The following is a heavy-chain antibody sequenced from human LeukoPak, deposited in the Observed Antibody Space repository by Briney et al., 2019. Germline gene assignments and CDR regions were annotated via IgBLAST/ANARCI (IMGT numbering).Heavy chain of an antibody. CDR1: GGTFSSYA. CDR3: ASAVAYCGGDCYSGSAFDI. V-gene: IGHV1-69*13. J-gene: IGHJ3*02. Sequence: SVKVSCKASGGTFSSYAINWVRQAPGQGLEWMGGIIPIFGTANYAQKFQGRVTITADESTSTAYMELSSLRSEDTAVYYCASAVAYCGGDCYSGSAFDIWGQGTMVTVSS. CDR2: IIPIFGTA. D-gene: IGHD2-21*02.